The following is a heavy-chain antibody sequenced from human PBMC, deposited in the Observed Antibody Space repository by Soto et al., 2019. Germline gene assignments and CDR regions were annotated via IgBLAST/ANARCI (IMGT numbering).Heavy chain of an antibody. Sequence: PSETLSLTCDVSSGSITTSVLWAWVRQFPGKGLEWIGEIAHDGHTNYNPSLSGRVTMSVDLSNSQFSLKVAPVTAADTAVYFCVGGRDYDYWGQGTLVTVSS. V-gene: IGHV4-4*02. CDR3: VGGRDYDY. CDR2: IAHDGHT. D-gene: IGHD1-26*01. CDR1: SGSITTSVL. J-gene: IGHJ4*02.